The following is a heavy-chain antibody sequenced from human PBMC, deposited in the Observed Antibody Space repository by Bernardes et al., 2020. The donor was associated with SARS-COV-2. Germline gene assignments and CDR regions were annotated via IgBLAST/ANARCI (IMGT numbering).Heavy chain of an antibody. J-gene: IGHJ4*02. Sequence: GGSLRLSCLASGFMFSNYSMNWVRQAPGKGLEWVSSMDKTSTYIYYADSLKGRATISRDNAKNSLYLQIYSLRDEDTAVYYCAKGTRMGGAGYDYWGQGTLVTVSS. CDR2: MDKTSTYI. CDR1: GFMFSNYS. V-gene: IGHV3-21*06. D-gene: IGHD6-13*01. CDR3: AKGTRMGGAGYDY.